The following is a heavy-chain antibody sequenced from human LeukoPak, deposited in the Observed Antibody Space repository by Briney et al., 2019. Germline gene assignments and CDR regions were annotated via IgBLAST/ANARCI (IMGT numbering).Heavy chain of an antibody. CDR2: INHSGST. J-gene: IGHJ4*02. CDR1: GGSISSGGYY. CDR3: ARAKDTAMAPGY. Sequence: SETLSLTCTVSGGSISSGGYYWSWIRQPPGKGLEWIGEINHSGSTNYNPSLKSRVTISVDTSKNQFSLKLSSVTAADTAVYYCARAKDTAMAPGYWGQGTLVTVSS. D-gene: IGHD5-18*01. V-gene: IGHV4-39*07.